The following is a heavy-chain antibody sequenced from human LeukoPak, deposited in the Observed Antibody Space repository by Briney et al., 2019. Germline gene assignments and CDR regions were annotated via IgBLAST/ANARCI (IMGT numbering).Heavy chain of an antibody. J-gene: IGHJ4*02. CDR1: GGSVSSGSYY. CDR3: ARDRRGGLFDY. CDR2: LYYSGST. V-gene: IGHV4-61*01. D-gene: IGHD1-26*01. Sequence: SETLSLTCSVSGGSVSSGSYYWSWIRQSPGKGLDWIGYLYYSGSTNYNPSLTNRVTVSVDTSENQCSLKLTSVTAADTAVYHCARDRRGGLFDYWGQGALVTVSS.